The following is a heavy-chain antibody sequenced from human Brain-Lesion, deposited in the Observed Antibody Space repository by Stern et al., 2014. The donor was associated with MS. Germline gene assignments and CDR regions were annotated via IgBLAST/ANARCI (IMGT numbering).Heavy chain of an antibody. J-gene: IGHJ6*02. Sequence: QVQLVESGPGLVKPSQTLSLSCTVSGGSISSGGYYWSWIRQPAGKGLEWIGRIFNSGRTRDNPSLKSRVTLTHYQPKNQFSLRLTPMAAADTAVYYCARGRLVPGFQYYATDVWGQGTTVIVSS. D-gene: IGHD5-12*01. V-gene: IGHV4-61*02. CDR2: IFNSGRT. CDR3: ARGRLVPGFQYYATDV. CDR1: GGSISSGGYY.